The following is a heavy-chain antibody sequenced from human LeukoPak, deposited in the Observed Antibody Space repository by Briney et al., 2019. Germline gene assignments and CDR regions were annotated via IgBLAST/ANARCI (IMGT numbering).Heavy chain of an antibody. Sequence: PGGSLRLSCAASGFTLSSYAMHWVRQAPGKGLEWVAVISYDASKIYYADSVKGRFTISRDNAKNSLYLQMNSLRAEDTAVYYCARDVEQWLVRVYYFDYWGQGTLVTVSS. CDR1: GFTLSSYA. CDR3: ARDVEQWLVRVYYFDY. J-gene: IGHJ4*02. D-gene: IGHD6-19*01. CDR2: ISYDASKI. V-gene: IGHV3-30*04.